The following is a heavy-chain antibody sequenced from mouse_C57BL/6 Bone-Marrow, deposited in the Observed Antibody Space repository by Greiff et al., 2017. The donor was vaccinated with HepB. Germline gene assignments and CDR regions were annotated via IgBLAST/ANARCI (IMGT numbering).Heavy chain of an antibody. CDR3: AREDYGRAWFAY. J-gene: IGHJ3*01. Sequence: VQLQQSGAELARPGASVKLSCKASGYTFTSYGISWVKQRTGQGLEWIGEIYPRSGNTYYNEKFKSKATLTVDKPSSTAYMQLSSLTSEDSAVYYCAREDYGRAWFAYWGQGTLVTVSA. CDR2: IYPRSGNT. V-gene: IGHV1-81*01. D-gene: IGHD1-1*01. CDR1: GYTFTSYG.